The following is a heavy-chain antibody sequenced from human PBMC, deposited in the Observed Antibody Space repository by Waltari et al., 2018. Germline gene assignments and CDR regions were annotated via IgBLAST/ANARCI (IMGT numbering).Heavy chain of an antibody. CDR3: AGTPVEDHLPNWFDP. CDR1: EFTFSTSS. CDR2: ISSGGHYI. J-gene: IGHJ5*02. V-gene: IGHV3-21*01. Sequence: EVLLVDSGGGLVKPGGSLRLSCAAPEFTFSTSSMTWVRQAPGKGLEWVSSISSGGHYIYYADSVKGRFTTSRDNAKNSLYLQMNSLGAEDTAVYYCAGTPVEDHLPNWFDPWGQGTLVTVSS.